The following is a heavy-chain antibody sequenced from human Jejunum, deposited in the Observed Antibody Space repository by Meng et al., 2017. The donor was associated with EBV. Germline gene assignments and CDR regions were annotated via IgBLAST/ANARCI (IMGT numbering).Heavy chain of an antibody. CDR2: VNPILATA. J-gene: IGHJ4*02. Sequence: QGQLIPSGSVEKKPASTVKDSGNASLDSFSNNAFSCVRHAPGQGLDCVGGVNPILATANYAQNSHGVVTITAVKSSSTAYIELYTLRFEDAAADYSARSFGGVVADYFDYWGQGTLVTVSS. V-gene: IGHV1-69*06. D-gene: IGHD3-16*02. CDR3: ARSFGGVVADYFDY. CDR1: LDSFSNNA.